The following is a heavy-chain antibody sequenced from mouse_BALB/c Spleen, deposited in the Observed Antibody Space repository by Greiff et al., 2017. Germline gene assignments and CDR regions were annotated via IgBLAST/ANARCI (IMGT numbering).Heavy chain of an antibody. CDR1: GFTFSDYG. CDR2: ISNLAYSI. V-gene: IGHV5-15*02. J-gene: IGHJ3*01. D-gene: IGHD1-1*01. Sequence: DVMLVESGGGLVQPGGSRKLSCAASGFTFSDYGMAWVRQAPGKGPEWVAFISNLAYSIYYADTVTGRFTISRENAKNTLYLEMSSLRSEDTAMYYCARDSGSSCFAYWGQGTLVTVSA. CDR3: ARDSGSSCFAY.